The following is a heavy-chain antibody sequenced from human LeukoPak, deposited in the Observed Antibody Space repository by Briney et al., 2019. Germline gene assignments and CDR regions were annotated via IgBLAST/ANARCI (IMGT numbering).Heavy chain of an antibody. CDR1: GGSFSGCY. CDR3: ARGPHYYYDSSGYYPPR. CDR2: INHSGST. V-gene: IGHV4-34*01. D-gene: IGHD3-22*01. J-gene: IGHJ4*02. Sequence: SETPSLTCAVYGGSFSGCYWSWIRQPPGKGLEWIGEINHSGSTNYNPSLKSRVTISVDTSKNQFSLKLSSVTAADTAVYYCARGPHYYYDSSGYYPPRWGQGTLVTVSS.